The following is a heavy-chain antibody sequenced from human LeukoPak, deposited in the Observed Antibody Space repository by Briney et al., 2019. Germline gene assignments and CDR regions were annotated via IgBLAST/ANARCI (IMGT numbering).Heavy chain of an antibody. J-gene: IGHJ4*02. D-gene: IGHD3-10*01. CDR3: AKVQQITLVRGVIVAPFDY. CDR1: GFTFSSHA. V-gene: IGHV3-23*01. CDR2: MSGTGGST. Sequence: GGSLRLSCAASGFTFSSHAMCWVRQAPGKGLEWVTAMSGTGGSTHYADSVKGRFTISRDNSENTLYIQMNSLRAEEMAVYYRAKVQQITLVRGVIVAPFDYWGQGTLVTVSS.